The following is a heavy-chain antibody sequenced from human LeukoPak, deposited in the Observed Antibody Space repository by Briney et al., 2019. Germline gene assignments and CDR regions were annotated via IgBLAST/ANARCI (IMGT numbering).Heavy chain of an antibody. Sequence: PSETLSLTCTVSGGSISTYYWSWIRHPPGKGLEWIGYIYYSGTTNYNPSLKSRVTISVDTSKNQFSLNLSSVTAAGTAVYYCARRSPGYSYSIDSWGQGTLVTVSS. CDR2: IYYSGTT. J-gene: IGHJ4*02. V-gene: IGHV4-59*08. D-gene: IGHD5-18*01. CDR3: ARRSPGYSYSIDS. CDR1: GGSISTYY.